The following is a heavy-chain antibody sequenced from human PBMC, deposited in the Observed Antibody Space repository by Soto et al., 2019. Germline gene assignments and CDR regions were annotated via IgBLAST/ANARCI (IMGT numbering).Heavy chain of an antibody. V-gene: IGHV1-3*01. CDR1: GYTFTSYA. CDR3: ARDGVRYFDWLLSSYYYYGMDV. D-gene: IGHD3-9*01. CDR2: INAGNGNT. Sequence: ASVKVSCKASGYTFTSYAMHWVRQAPGQRLEWMGWINAGNGNTKYSQKFQGRVTITRDTSASTAYMELSSLRSEDTAVYYCARDGVRYFDWLLSSYYYYGMDVWGQGTTVTVSS. J-gene: IGHJ6*02.